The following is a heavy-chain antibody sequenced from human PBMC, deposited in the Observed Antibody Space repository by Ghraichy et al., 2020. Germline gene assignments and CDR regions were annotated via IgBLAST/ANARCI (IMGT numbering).Heavy chain of an antibody. Sequence: SQTLSLTCTVSGGSVSSGSYYWSWIRQPPGKGLEWIGYIYYSGSTNYNPSLKSRVTISVDTSKNQFSLKLSSVTAADTAVYYCARDSGYDLRAIDYWGQGTLVPVSS. CDR3: ARDSGYDLRAIDY. D-gene: IGHD5-12*01. CDR1: GGSVSSGSYY. J-gene: IGHJ4*02. CDR2: IYYSGST. V-gene: IGHV4-61*01.